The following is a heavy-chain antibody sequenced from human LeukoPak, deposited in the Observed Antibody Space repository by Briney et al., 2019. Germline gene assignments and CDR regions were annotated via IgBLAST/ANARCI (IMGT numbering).Heavy chain of an antibody. V-gene: IGHV3-21*01. Sequence: PGGSLRLSCAVSGFTFSNYSMNWVRQAPGKGLEWVSSITRSSSYIYYADSVKGRFTISRDNAKNSLYLQMNSLRAEDTAVYYCASSLYDFWTWFDPWGQGTLVTVSS. CDR1: GFTFSNYS. CDR3: ASSLYDFWTWFDP. D-gene: IGHD3-3*01. CDR2: ITRSSSYI. J-gene: IGHJ5*02.